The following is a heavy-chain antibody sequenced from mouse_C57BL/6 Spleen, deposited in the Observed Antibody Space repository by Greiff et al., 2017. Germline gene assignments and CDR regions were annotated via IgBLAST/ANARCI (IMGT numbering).Heavy chain of an antibody. D-gene: IGHD2-5*01. J-gene: IGHJ2*01. CDR1: GYTFTDYN. CDR3: ERTGYSNLYFDY. V-gene: IGHV1-22*01. CDR2: INPNNGGT. Sequence: VQLQQSGPELVKPGASVKMSCKASGYTFTDYNMHWVKQSHGKSLEWIGYINPNNGGTSYNQKFKGKATLTVNKSSSTAYMELRSLTSEDSAVYYCERTGYSNLYFDYWGQGTTLTVSS.